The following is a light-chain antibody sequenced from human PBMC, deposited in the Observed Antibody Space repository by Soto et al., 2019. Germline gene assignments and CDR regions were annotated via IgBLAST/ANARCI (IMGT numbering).Light chain of an antibody. CDR1: QSVSSSY. V-gene: IGKV3-20*01. J-gene: IGKJ1*01. CDR3: QKYGNFWT. CDR2: GAS. Sequence: EIVMTQSPGTLSVSPGERVTLSCRASQSVSSSYLAWYQLKPGQAPRLLIYGASSRAIGIPDRFSGSGSGTDFSLTIRRLEPDDFAVYYCQKYGNFWTFGQGTKVDIK.